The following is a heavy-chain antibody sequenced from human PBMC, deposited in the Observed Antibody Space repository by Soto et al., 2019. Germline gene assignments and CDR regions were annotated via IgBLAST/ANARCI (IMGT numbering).Heavy chain of an antibody. V-gene: IGHV3-30-3*01. J-gene: IGHJ4*02. CDR2: ISYDGSNK. CDR1: GFTFSSYA. D-gene: IGHD6-13*01. Sequence: GGSLRLSCAASGFTFSSYAMHWVRQAPGKGLEWVAVISYDGSNKYYADSVKGRFTISRDNSKNTLYLQMNSLRAEDTAVYYCARGGLLAAAIDYWGQGTLVTVSS. CDR3: ARGGLLAAAIDY.